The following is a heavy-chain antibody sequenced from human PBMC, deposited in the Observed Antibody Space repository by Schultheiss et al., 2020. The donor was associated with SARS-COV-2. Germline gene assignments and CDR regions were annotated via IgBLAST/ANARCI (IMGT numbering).Heavy chain of an antibody. V-gene: IGHV4-59*08. D-gene: IGHD3-9*01. CDR3: ARTHFDWLLLDY. J-gene: IGHJ4*02. Sequence: SETLSLTCTVSGGSISSYYWSWIRQPPGKGLEWIGYIYYSGSTNYNPSLKSRVTISVDTSKNQFSLKLSSVTAADTAVYYCARTHFDWLLLDYWGQGTLVTVSS. CDR1: GGSISSYY. CDR2: IYYSGST.